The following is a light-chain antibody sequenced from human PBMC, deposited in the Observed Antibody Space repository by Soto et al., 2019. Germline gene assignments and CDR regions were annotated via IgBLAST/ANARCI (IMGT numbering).Light chain of an antibody. CDR1: QSISDF. V-gene: IGKV1-39*01. J-gene: IGKJ1*01. CDR3: QQSYSTSWT. CDR2: AAS. Sequence: DIQMTQSPSSLSASVGDRVTITCRASQSISDFLNWYQHKPGKAPKLLIYAASNLLRGVPSRFSGRGSGTDFTLTISSLQPEDSATYYCQQSYSTSWTFGQGTMVEFK.